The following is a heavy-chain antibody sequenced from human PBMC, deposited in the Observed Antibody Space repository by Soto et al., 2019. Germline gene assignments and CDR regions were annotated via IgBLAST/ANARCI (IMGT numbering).Heavy chain of an antibody. CDR2: ISYDGSDK. CDR3: ARSDSSVY. D-gene: IGHD6-6*01. J-gene: IGHJ4*02. CDR1: GFTFTSYG. Sequence: LRLSCAASGFTFTSYGMHWVRQAPGRGLAWVAFISYDGSDKYYADSVKGRFTISRDNSKNTLYVQMNSLRVEDTAFYYCARSDSSVYWGQGTPVTVSS. V-gene: IGHV3-30*03.